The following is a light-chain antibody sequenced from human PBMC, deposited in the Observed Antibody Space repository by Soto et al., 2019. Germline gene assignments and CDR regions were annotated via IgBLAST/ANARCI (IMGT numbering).Light chain of an antibody. CDR3: QQYENWPPYN. CDR2: RAS. CDR1: QSIGPN. J-gene: IGKJ2*01. V-gene: IGKV3-15*01. Sequence: TQSPYTLSASLGEIVTLSCKASQSIGPNLAGYQQRPGQAPRLLIHRASMRATGVPARFIGRGFGTEFTLTITNLQSEDFAVYFCQQYENWPPYNFGQGTKLDI.